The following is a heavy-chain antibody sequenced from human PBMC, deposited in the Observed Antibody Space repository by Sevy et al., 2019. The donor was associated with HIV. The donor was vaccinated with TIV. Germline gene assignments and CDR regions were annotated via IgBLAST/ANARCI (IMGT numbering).Heavy chain of an antibody. D-gene: IGHD1-1*01. J-gene: IGHJ4*02. CDR1: GFTFGDYA. CDR3: TRWKGVQSIFDY. CDR2: LKHKAYGGTL. Sequence: GGSLRLSCTGSGFTFGDYAMSWVRQAPGKGLEWVAFLKHKAYGGTLDYAASVKGRFSISRDDSKSIAHLQMNDLKTEDTAIYYCTRWKGVQSIFDYWGKGALDTV. V-gene: IGHV3-49*04.